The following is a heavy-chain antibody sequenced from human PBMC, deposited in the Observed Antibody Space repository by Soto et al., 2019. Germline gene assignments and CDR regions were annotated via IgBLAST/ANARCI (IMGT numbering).Heavy chain of an antibody. CDR3: ARDPYPDLWFGDSTYYYCGMDV. J-gene: IGHJ6*02. CDR2: ISAYNGNT. CDR1: GYTFTSYG. V-gene: IGHV1-18*01. D-gene: IGHD3-10*01. Sequence: QVQLVQSGAEVKKPGASVKVSCKASGYTFTSYGISWARQAPGQGLEWMGWISAYNGNTNYAQKLQGRVTMTTDTPTNTAYKEPRSLRSPDTPVYYCARDPYPDLWFGDSTYYYCGMDVWGQGTTVTVSS.